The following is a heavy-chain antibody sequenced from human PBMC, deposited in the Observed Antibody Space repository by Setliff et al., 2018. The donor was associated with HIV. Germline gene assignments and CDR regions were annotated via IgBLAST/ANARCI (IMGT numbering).Heavy chain of an antibody. CDR2: INQDGGQK. CDR1: GFTFGSYS. J-gene: IGHJ4*02. Sequence: GGSLRLSCAASGFTFGSYSMSWVRQAPGKGLEWVASINQDGGQKYYVDSVKGRFTISRDNAKNSLYLQMNSLRAEDTAVYYCARDKGPNLLDYWGQGTLVTVSS. V-gene: IGHV3-7*01. CDR3: ARDKGPNLLDY. D-gene: IGHD2-8*01.